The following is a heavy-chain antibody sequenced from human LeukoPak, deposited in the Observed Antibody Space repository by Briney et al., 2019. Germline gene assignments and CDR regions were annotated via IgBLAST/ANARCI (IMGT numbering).Heavy chain of an antibody. CDR2: IYTSGST. CDR1: GGSISSYY. J-gene: IGHJ6*03. CDR3: ARDHRFAVPAASTYYYYYYMDV. V-gene: IGHV4-4*07. Sequence: PSETLSLTCTVSGGSISSYYWSWIRQPAGKGLEWIGRIYTSGSTNYNPSLKSRVTMSVDTSKNQFSLKLSSVTAADTAVYYCARDHRFAVPAASTYYYYYYMDVWGKGTTVTVSS. D-gene: IGHD2-2*01.